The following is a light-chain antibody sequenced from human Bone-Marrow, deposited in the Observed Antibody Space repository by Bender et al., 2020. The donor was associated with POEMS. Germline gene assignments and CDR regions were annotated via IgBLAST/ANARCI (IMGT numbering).Light chain of an antibody. J-gene: IGLJ1*01. CDR1: SSDVGGSNY. V-gene: IGLV2-8*01. CDR3: SAYTVTNTYV. CDR2: EVF. Sequence: QSALTQPASVSGSPGQSITISCTGASSDVGGSNYVSWYQHHPGKAPRVLFFEVFKRPSGVPHRFSASRSGNTASLTVSGLQPEDEATYFCSAYTVTNTYVFGTGTKVIVL.